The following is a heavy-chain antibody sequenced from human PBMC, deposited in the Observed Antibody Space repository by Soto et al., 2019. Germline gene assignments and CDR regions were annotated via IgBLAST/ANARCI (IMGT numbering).Heavy chain of an antibody. D-gene: IGHD2-15*01. Sequence: QVQLVQSGAEVKKPGSSVKVSCKASGGTFSSYAISWVRQAPGQGLEWMGGIIPIFGTANYAQKFQGSVTVTADESTSTAYMGLSSLRSEDTAVDYGARGSLLRGGNNSSYHGMDVWGQGTTVTVSS. CDR3: ARGSLLRGGNNSSYHGMDV. J-gene: IGHJ6*02. V-gene: IGHV1-69*01. CDR2: IIPIFGTA. CDR1: GGTFSSYA.